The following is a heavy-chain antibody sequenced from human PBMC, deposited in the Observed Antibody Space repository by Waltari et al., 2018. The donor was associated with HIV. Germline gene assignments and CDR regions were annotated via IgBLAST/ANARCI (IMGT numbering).Heavy chain of an antibody. CDR2: FDPEDDET. CDR3: ATGGGTTSIQLYDLDV. D-gene: IGHD1-26*01. J-gene: IGHJ6*02. V-gene: IGHV1-24*01. CDR1: GYTLTELS. Sequence: QVQLIQSGAEVKKPGASVKVSCKVFGYTLTELSMNWVRQAPGKGLEWRGGFDPEDDETISAQKFQGRVTMTEDTSTDSAYMELSSLTSEDTAVYYCATGGGTTSIQLYDLDVWGQGTTVTVSS.